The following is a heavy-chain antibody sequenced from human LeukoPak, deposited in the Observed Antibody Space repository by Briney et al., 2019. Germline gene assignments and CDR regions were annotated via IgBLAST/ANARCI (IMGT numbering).Heavy chain of an antibody. CDR3: AKDMSIAAPDAFDI. J-gene: IGHJ3*02. CDR2: IRYDGSNK. V-gene: IGHV3-30*02. D-gene: IGHD6-6*01. Sequence: GGSLRLSCAASGFTFSSYGMHWVRQAPGKGLEWVAFIRYDGSNKYYADSVKGRFTISRDNSKNTLYLQMNSLRAEDTAVYYCAKDMSIAAPDAFDIWGQGTMVTVSS. CDR1: GFTFSSYG.